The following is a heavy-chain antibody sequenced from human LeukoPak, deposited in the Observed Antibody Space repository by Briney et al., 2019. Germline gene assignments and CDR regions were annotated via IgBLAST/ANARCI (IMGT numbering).Heavy chain of an antibody. Sequence: SLKVSCKASGGTFSIYAISWVRQAPGQGLEWMGRVIPKFGTANYAQKFQGRVTITADKSTSTVYMELSSLRSEDTAVYYCARVNGDYPDYWGQGTLVTVSS. CDR3: ARVNGDYPDY. V-gene: IGHV1-69*06. CDR2: VIPKFGTA. CDR1: GGTFSIYA. D-gene: IGHD4-17*01. J-gene: IGHJ4*02.